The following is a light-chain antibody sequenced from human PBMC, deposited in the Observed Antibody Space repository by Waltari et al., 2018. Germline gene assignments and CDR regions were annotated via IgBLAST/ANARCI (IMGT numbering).Light chain of an antibody. J-gene: IGLJ2*01. CDR3: CSYGVRVF. V-gene: IGLV2-23*01. CDR2: EGN. CDR1: SSDIGNYNFF. Sequence: QSALTQPASVSGSPGQSITISCTGPSSDIGNYNFFVSWYQHRPGEAPKLIIYEGNVRPSGVSDRFSGSKSGNAASLTISGLQAEDEAHYYCCSYGVRVFFGGGTKLTVL.